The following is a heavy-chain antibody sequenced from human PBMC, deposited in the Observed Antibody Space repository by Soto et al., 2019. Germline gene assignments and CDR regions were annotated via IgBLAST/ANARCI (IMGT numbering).Heavy chain of an antibody. CDR1: GGSISRGDYY. CDR2: IYYSGST. V-gene: IGHV4-30-4*01. CDR3: AREGKGDGYNHFDY. J-gene: IGHJ4*02. Sequence: SETLSLTCTVSGGSISRGDYYWSWIRQPPGKGLEWIGYIYYSGSTYYNPSLKSRVTISVDTSKNQFSLKLSSVTAADTAVYYCAREGKGDGYNHFDYWGQGTLVTVSS. D-gene: IGHD5-12*01.